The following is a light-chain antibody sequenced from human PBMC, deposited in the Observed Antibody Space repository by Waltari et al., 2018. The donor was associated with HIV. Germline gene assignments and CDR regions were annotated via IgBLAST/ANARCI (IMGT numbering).Light chain of an antibody. V-gene: IGKV1-39*01. Sequence: DIQMTQSPSSLSASVGDRVTITCRASQSISSYLNWYQQKPGKAPKLLIYAASSLQSGVPSRFSGSGSGTDFTLTISSLQPEDFATYYCQPSYSTPFPFAPGTKVDI. CDR3: QPSYSTPFP. CDR1: QSISSY. J-gene: IGKJ3*01. CDR2: AAS.